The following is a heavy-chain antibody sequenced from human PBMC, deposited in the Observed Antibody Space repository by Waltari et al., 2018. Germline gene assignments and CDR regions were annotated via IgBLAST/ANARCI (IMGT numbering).Heavy chain of an antibody. CDR2: IIPIVGKA. J-gene: IGHJ5*02. CDR1: GGTFRSYA. V-gene: IGHV1-69*04. CDR3: ARESPTMVVPTLGGFDP. D-gene: IGHD3-10*01. Sequence: QVQLVQSGAEVKKPGSSVKVSCQASGGTFRSYAISWVRQAPGQGLEWMGRIIPIVGKANYAQKFQGRVTITADKSTSTAYMELSSLRSEDTAVYYCARESPTMVVPTLGGFDPWGQGTLVTVSS.